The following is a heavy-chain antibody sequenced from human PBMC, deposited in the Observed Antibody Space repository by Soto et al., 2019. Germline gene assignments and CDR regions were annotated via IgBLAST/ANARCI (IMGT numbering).Heavy chain of an antibody. CDR2: IYYSGST. V-gene: IGHV4-39*01. Sequence: PSETLCLTCTVSGGSISSSSYYRGLIRQPPGKGLEWIGSIYYSGSTYYSPSLKSRVTISVDTSKNQFSLKLSSVTAADTAVYYCASLLKSSIAARPYYYYGMDVWGQGTTVTVSS. D-gene: IGHD6-6*01. J-gene: IGHJ6*02. CDR3: ASLLKSSIAARPYYYYGMDV. CDR1: GGSISSSSYY.